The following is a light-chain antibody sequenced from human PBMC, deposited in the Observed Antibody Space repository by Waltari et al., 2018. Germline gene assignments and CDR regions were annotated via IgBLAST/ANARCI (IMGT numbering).Light chain of an antibody. J-gene: IGKJ2*01. CDR1: QSIDTF. CDR3: QQSHTMLYT. CDR2: GAT. V-gene: IGKV1-39*01. Sequence: DIQLTQSPSSLSASVGDRVTITCRASQSIDTFLNWYQQRPGKAPKGLIYGATTLQSGVPSRFSCSGSGTHFTLTISSLQPEDFATYFCQQSHTMLYTFGQGTKLEIK.